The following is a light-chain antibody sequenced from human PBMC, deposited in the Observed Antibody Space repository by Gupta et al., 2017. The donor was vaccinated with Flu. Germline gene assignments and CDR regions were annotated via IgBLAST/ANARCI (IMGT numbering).Light chain of an antibody. J-gene: IGKJ5*01. Sequence: ETVLTQSPATLSVSPGERATLSCRASQSVGSNLAWYQQKPGQAPRLLIYGASTRATGIPVRFSGSGSGTEFTLTISSLQSEDFAVYYCQQYNNWPPITFGQGTRLEIK. V-gene: IGKV3-15*01. CDR3: QQYNNWPPIT. CDR2: GAS. CDR1: QSVGSN.